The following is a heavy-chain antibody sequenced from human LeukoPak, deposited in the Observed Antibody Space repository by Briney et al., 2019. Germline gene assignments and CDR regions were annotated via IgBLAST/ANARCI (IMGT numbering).Heavy chain of an antibody. V-gene: IGHV3-74*01. Sequence: QTEGSLRLSCAASGFTFSSYWMHWVRQAPGKGLVWVTRISADGSYTLYADSVKGRFTISRDNAKNTLYLQMNSLRAEDTAVYYCATANSGPDIWGQGTTVTVSS. D-gene: IGHD1-1*01. J-gene: IGHJ3*02. CDR2: ISADGSYT. CDR1: GFTFSSYW. CDR3: ATANSGPDI.